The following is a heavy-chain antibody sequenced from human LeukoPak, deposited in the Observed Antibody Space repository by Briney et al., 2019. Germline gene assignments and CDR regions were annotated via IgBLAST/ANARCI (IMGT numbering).Heavy chain of an antibody. CDR1: GFTFSSYG. Sequence: GGSLRLSCAASGFTFSSYGMHWVRQAPGKGLEWVAFIRYDGSNKYYADSVKGRFTISRDNSENTLYLQMNSLRAEDTAVYYCAKGGYYDSSGDNDAFDIWGQGTMVTVSS. CDR3: AKGGYYDSSGDNDAFDI. V-gene: IGHV3-30*02. CDR2: IRYDGSNK. J-gene: IGHJ3*02. D-gene: IGHD3-22*01.